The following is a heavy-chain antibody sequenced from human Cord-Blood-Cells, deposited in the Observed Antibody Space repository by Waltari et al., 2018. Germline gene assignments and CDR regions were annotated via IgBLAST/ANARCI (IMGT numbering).Heavy chain of an antibody. J-gene: IGHJ3*02. D-gene: IGHD3-10*01. CDR2: IYHSGST. Sequence: QVQLQESGPGLVKPSETLSLTCAVSGYSISSGYYWGWIRQHPGKGLEWMGSIYHSGSTYYNPSLTGRATISVDTSKNLFSLKLSSVTAADTAVYYCARDDRGSREADDAFDIWGQGTMVTVSS. CDR1: GYSISSGYY. V-gene: IGHV4-38-2*02. CDR3: ARDDRGSREADDAFDI.